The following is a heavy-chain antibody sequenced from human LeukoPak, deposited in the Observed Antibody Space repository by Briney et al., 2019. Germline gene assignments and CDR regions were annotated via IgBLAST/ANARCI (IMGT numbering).Heavy chain of an antibody. CDR2: INPNSGGT. CDR3: ATRFLEWLPFDY. J-gene: IGHJ4*02. D-gene: IGHD3-3*01. Sequence: GASVKVSCKASGYTFTGYYMHWVRQAPGQRLEWMGWINPNSGGTNYARKFQGRVTMTRDTSISTAYMELSRLRSDDTAVYYCATRFLEWLPFDYWGQGTLVTVSS. CDR1: GYTFTGYY. V-gene: IGHV1-2*02.